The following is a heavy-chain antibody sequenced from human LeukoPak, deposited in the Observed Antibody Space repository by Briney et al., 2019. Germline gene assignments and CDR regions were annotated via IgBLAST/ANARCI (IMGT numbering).Heavy chain of an antibody. J-gene: IGHJ4*02. CDR3: ARDQDHYFDY. CDR2: IWYDGSNK. V-gene: IGHV3-33*08. CDR1: GFTFSSYA. Sequence: GRSLRLSCAASGFTFSSYAMHWVRQAPGKGLERVAVIWYDGSNKYYADSVKGRFTISRDNPKNTLYLQMNSLSAEDTAVYYCARDQDHYFDYWGQGTLVTVSS.